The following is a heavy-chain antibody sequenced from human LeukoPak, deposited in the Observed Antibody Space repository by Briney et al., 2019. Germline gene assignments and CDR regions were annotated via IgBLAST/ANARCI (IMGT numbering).Heavy chain of an antibody. CDR3: AKGTSGWGDSYYYYYMDV. D-gene: IGHD6-19*01. J-gene: IGHJ6*03. Sequence: PGGSLRLSCAASGFIFTDYGMHWVRQAPGKGLEWVAFIRYDGSNKYYADSVKGRFTISRDNSKNTLYLQMNSLRAEDTAVYYCAKGTSGWGDSYYYYYMDVWGKGTTVTVSS. CDR2: IRYDGSNK. CDR1: GFIFTDYG. V-gene: IGHV3-30*02.